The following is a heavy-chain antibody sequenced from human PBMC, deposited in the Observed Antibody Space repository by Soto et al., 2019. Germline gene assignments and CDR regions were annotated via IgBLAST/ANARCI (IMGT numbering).Heavy chain of an antibody. J-gene: IGHJ4*02. CDR3: ARDHDFWSGYYGFDY. V-gene: IGHV3-33*01. D-gene: IGHD3-3*01. CDR1: GFTFSSYG. Sequence: GGSLRLSCAASGFTFSSYGMHWVRQAPGKGLEWVAVIWYDGSNKYYADSVKGRFTISRDNSKNTLYLQMNSLRAEDTAVYYCARDHDFWSGYYGFDYWGQGTLVTVSS. CDR2: IWYDGSNK.